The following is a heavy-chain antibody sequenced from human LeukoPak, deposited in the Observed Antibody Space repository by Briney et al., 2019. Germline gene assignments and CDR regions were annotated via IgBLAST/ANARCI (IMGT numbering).Heavy chain of an antibody. CDR3: AELGITMIGGV. J-gene: IGHJ6*04. Sequence: PGGSLRLSCAASGFTFSNYMMHWVRQAPGKGLDWVAVILEDGSIQYYADSVKGRFTISRDNSKNTLFLQMNSLRGEDTAVYYCAELGITMIGGVRGKGTTVTISS. V-gene: IGHV3-30*04. CDR1: GFTFSNYM. D-gene: IGHD3-10*02. CDR2: ILEDGSIQ.